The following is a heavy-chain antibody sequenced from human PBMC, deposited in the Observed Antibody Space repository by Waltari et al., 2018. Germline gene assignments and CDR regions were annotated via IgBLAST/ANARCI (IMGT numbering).Heavy chain of an antibody. CDR1: GFTFRDYF. V-gene: IGHV3-11*04. CDR3: ARGRDFGDYVRGTRLYKYAMDV. CDR2: ISSGGSA. D-gene: IGHD4-17*01. J-gene: IGHJ6*02. Sequence: QVQLVESGGDLVKPGGSLRLACEGSGFTFRDYFMSWIRPIAGKGLEWVAHISSGGSADYAESVKGRFSISRDNAMQSVYLHMNSLRVEDTAVYFCARGRDFGDYVRGTRLYKYAMDVWGQGTTVTVSS.